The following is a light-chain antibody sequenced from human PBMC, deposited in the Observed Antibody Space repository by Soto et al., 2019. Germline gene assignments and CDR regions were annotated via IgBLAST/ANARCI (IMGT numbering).Light chain of an antibody. J-gene: IGKJ4*01. Sequence: DIVMTQSPLSLPVTPGEPASISCRSSQSLLQSDGYSYLVWYLQKPGQSPQLLIYLGSNRASGVPDRFSGSGSGTDFTLKISRVEAADVGVYYCMQALQTPLTFGGGTKVEIK. V-gene: IGKV2-28*01. CDR2: LGS. CDR3: MQALQTPLT. CDR1: QSLLQSDGYSY.